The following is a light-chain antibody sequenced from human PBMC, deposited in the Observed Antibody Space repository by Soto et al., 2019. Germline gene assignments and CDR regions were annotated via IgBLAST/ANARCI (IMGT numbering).Light chain of an antibody. Sequence: DIQMTQSPFSLSASVGDRVTITCRANQTITRYLNWYQQKPGTAPKLLIYAASSFQEWVPSRFRGSGSGTDFTLTISNLQPEDFAAYSCQQSFSFPVTFGQGTKLEIK. CDR3: QQSFSFPVT. V-gene: IGKV1-39*01. CDR1: QTITRY. J-gene: IGKJ2*01. CDR2: AAS.